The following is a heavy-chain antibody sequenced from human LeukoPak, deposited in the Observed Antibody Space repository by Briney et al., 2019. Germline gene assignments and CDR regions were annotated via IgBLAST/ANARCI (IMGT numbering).Heavy chain of an antibody. J-gene: IGHJ3*01. V-gene: IGHV1-2*02. CDR3: ARDRNYGDYGNAFDV. Sequence: ASVKVSCKASGYTFTDYYIHWMRQAPGQGLEWMGWINPKRGVTTYAQKFQGRVTMTRDTSITTAYMELTRLRSDDTTIYYCARDRNYGDYGNAFDVWGQGTKVTVSS. CDR1: GYTFTDYY. CDR2: INPKRGVT. D-gene: IGHD4-17*01.